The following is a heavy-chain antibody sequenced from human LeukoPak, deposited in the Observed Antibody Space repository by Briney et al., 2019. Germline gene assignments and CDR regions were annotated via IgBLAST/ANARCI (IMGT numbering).Heavy chain of an antibody. J-gene: IGHJ4*02. CDR2: ISSSSSYI. CDR1: GFTFSSYS. Sequence: GGSLRLSCAASGFTFSSYSMNWVRQAPGKGLEWVSSISSSSSYIYYADSVKGRFTISRDNAKNSLYLQMNSLRAEDTAVYYCAIPPSSYCSSTTCYDYWGEGTLVTVSS. V-gene: IGHV3-21*04. D-gene: IGHD2-2*01. CDR3: AIPPSSYCSSTTCYDY.